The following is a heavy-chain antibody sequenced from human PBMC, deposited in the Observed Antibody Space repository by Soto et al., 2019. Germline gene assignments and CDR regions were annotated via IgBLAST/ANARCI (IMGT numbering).Heavy chain of an antibody. V-gene: IGHV3-66*01. CDR1: WFTGVDIC. J-gene: IGHJ4*01. CDR2: VYDDGRT. Sequence: ASLWFTGVDICLHLLLTANGRGLEWVAVVYDDGRTYYADSVKDRFTISRDNSKNTLYLQMNSLRAEDTAVYYCPTAPSHSDLRPASEYWG. D-gene: IGHD3-3*01. CDR3: PTAPSHSDLRPASEY.